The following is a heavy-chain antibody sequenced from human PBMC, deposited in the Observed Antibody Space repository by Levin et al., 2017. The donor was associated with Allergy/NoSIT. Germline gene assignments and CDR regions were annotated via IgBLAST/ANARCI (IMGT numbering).Heavy chain of an antibody. J-gene: IGHJ6*03. CDR3: AIGRYWQHSYYYYMDV. D-gene: IGHD3-3*02. Sequence: PSETLSLTCAVSGGSISSPNWWNWVRQAPGKGLEWIGEIIHNGNVDYNPSFRSRVTLSLDRSQNQFSMILNSVTAADTAVSYCAIGRYWQHSYYYYMDVWGKGTTVTVSS. V-gene: IGHV4-4*02. CDR1: GGSISSPNW. CDR2: IIHNGNV.